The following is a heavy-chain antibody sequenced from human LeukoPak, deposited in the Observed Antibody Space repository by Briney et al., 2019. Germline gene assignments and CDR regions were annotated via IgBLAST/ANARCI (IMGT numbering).Heavy chain of an antibody. V-gene: IGHV3-33*01. J-gene: IGHJ5*02. Sequence: GGSLRLSCAASGFTFSSYGMHWVSQAPGKGLEWVAVIWYDRSNKYYADSVKGRFTISRDNSKNTLYLQMNSLRAEDTAVYYCAREQWLVHDNWFDPWGQGTLVTVSS. CDR2: IWYDRSNK. D-gene: IGHD6-19*01. CDR3: AREQWLVHDNWFDP. CDR1: GFTFSSYG.